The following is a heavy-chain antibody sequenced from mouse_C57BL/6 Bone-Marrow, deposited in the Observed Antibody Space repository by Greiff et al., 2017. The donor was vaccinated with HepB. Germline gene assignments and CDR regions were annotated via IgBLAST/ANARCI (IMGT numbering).Heavy chain of an antibody. Sequence: EVKVEESGGGLVQPGGSLKLSCAASGFTFSDAWMDWVRQSPEKGLEWVAEIRNKANNPATYYAEAVKVRVTISRDDSKSRVYLQKNSVRAEDTGMYYWTEGDEEEWGQGTSLTVSS. CDR2: IRNKANNPAT. V-gene: IGHV6-6*01. CDR1: GFTFSDAW. J-gene: IGHJ2*02. CDR3: TEGDEEE. D-gene: IGHD2-13*01.